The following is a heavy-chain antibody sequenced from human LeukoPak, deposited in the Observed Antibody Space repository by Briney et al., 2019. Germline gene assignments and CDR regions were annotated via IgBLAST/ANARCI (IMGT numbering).Heavy chain of an antibody. J-gene: IGHJ4*02. CDR2: IRYNGNDQ. D-gene: IGHD3-9*01. V-gene: IGHV3-30*02. Sequence: GGSLRLSCATSAFSFNTYGMHWVRQAPGKGLQWVAFIRYNGNDQYYADSVKGRFTISRDNSKNTLYLQMNSLRAEDTAVFYCARYFGPGWPLFDYWGQGTLVTVSS. CDR3: ARYFGPGWPLFDY. CDR1: AFSFNTYG.